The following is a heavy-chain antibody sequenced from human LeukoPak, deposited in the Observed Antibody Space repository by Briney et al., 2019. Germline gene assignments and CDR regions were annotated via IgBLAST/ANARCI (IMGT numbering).Heavy chain of an antibody. V-gene: IGHV4-59*01. Sequence: MSSETLCLTCTVSGGSISSYYWSWIRQPPGKGLEWIGYIYYTGSTNYNPSLKSRVTLSVDTSKNQFSLKLTSVTAADTAVCYCARSEPYTSSWSPTYYFDFWGQGTLVTVSS. CDR2: IYYTGST. CDR1: GGSISSYY. D-gene: IGHD6-13*01. CDR3: ARSEPYTSSWSPTYYFDF. J-gene: IGHJ4*02.